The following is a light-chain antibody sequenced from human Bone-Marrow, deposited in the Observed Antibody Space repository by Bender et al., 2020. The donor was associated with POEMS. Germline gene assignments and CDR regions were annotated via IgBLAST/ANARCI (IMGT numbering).Light chain of an antibody. J-gene: IGLJ3*02. V-gene: IGLV2-8*01. Sequence: QSVLTQPPSASGSPGQSVTISCTGTSSDVGGYNFVSWYQQHPGKAPKLMIYEVNKRPSGVPDRFSVSKSGNTASLTVSGLQAEDEADYCCAAWDAGLSGGVFGGGTKLTVL. CDR3: AAWDAGLSGGV. CDR2: EVN. CDR1: SSDVGGYNF.